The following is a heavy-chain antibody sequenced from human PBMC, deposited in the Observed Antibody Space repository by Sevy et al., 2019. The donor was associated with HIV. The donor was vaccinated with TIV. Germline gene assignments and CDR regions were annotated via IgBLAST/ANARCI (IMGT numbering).Heavy chain of an antibody. CDR1: GFTFSSYS. Sequence: RGSLRLSCAASGFTFSSYSMNWVRQAPGKGLEWVSSISSSSSYIYYADSVKGRFTISRDNAKNSLYLQMNSLRAEDTAVYYCARDGGETYYYDSGWDAFDIWGQGTMVTVSS. CDR2: ISSSSSYI. J-gene: IGHJ3*02. V-gene: IGHV3-21*01. CDR3: ARDGGETYYYDSGWDAFDI. D-gene: IGHD3-22*01.